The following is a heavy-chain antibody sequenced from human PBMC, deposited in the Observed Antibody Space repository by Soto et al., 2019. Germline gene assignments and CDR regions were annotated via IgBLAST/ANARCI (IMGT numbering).Heavy chain of an antibody. Sequence: QVQLVQSGAEVKKPGSSVKVSCKASGGTFSSYTISWVRQAPGQGLEWMGRIIPILGIANYAQKFQGRVTITADKSTSTAYMELSSLRSEDTAVYYCEREKAAAGKGLDAFDIWGQGTMVTVSS. CDR1: GGTFSSYT. D-gene: IGHD6-13*01. CDR3: EREKAAAGKGLDAFDI. CDR2: IIPILGIA. J-gene: IGHJ3*02. V-gene: IGHV1-69*08.